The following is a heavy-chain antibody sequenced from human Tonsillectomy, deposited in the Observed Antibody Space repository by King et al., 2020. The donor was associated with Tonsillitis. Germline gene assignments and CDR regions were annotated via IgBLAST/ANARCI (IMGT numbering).Heavy chain of an antibody. CDR2: IIPIFGTA. CDR1: GGTFSSYA. Sequence: VQLVESGAEVKKPGSSVKVSCTASGGTFSSYAISWVRQAPGQGLEWMGGIIPIFGTANYAQKFQGRVKITADESTSTAYMELSSLRSEDTAVYYCARDDSGAAGTCDYWGQGTLVTVSS. CDR3: ARDDSGAAGTCDY. D-gene: IGHD6-13*01. V-gene: IGHV1-69*01. J-gene: IGHJ4*02.